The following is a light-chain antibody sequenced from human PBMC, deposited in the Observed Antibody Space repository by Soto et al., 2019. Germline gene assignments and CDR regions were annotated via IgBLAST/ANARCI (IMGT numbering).Light chain of an antibody. CDR1: QSVSTN. CDR2: GAY. J-gene: IGKJ1*01. CDR3: QQSYSTPVT. Sequence: VMTQSPATLSVSPGERATLSCRASQSVSTNLAWYQQRPGQAPRLIISGAYTRATGIPARFSGSGSGTDFTLTISSLQPEDFATYYCQQSYSTPVTFGQGTKVDIK. V-gene: IGKV3-15*01.